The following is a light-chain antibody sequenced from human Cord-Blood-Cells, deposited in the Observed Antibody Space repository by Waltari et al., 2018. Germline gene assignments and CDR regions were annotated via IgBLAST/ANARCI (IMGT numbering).Light chain of an antibody. V-gene: IGKV1-39*01. CDR2: AAA. CDR3: QQSYSTPFT. Sequence: TCRASQSIGSYLKRHQQEPGKAPQLLIYAAASSQSGVPSRFGGSRSGTDFTLSISSLQPEGFATYYGQQSYSTPFTCGQGTMLEI. CDR1: QSIGSY. J-gene: IGKJ2*01.